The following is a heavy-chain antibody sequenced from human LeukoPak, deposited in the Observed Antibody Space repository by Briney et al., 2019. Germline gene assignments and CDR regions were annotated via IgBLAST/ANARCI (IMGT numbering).Heavy chain of an antibody. J-gene: IGHJ4*02. CDR3: ARGLAGSSTSCYNF. V-gene: IGHV3-21*01. D-gene: IGHD2-2*02. Sequence: VGSLRLSCAASGFTFSSYSMNWVRQAPGKGLEWVSSISSSSSYIYYADSVKGRFTISRDNAKNSLYLQMNSLRAEDTAVYYCARGLAGSSTSCYNFWGQGTLVTVSS. CDR2: ISSSSSYI. CDR1: GFTFSSYS.